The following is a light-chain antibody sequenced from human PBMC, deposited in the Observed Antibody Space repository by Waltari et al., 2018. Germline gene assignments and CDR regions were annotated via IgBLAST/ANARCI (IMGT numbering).Light chain of an antibody. CDR2: YNN. Sequence: QSVLTQPPSVSAAPGQKVTISCSGSSSNIGNNYVSWYQQLPGTAPKLLIYYNNKRPSGIPDRFSGSKSGTSATLGITGLQTGDEADYYCGTWDSSLSAGQGVFGGGTKLTVL. CDR1: SSNIGNNY. V-gene: IGLV1-51*01. J-gene: IGLJ2*01. CDR3: GTWDSSLSAGQGV.